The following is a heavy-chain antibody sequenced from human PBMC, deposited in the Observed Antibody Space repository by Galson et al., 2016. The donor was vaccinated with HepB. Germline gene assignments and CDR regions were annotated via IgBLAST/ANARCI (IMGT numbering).Heavy chain of an antibody. CDR2: TNNANGNT. CDR3: ARDGGSGWSRLW. V-gene: IGHV1-3*04. Sequence: SCKASGYTFTSYAIHWVRQAPGQRLEWMGWTNNANGNTEYSQSFQGRVTFTRDTSASTAYMEPSSLRSEDTAVYYCARDGGSGWSRLWWGQGTLVAVSS. J-gene: IGHJ4*02. CDR1: GYTFTSYA. D-gene: IGHD6-19*01.